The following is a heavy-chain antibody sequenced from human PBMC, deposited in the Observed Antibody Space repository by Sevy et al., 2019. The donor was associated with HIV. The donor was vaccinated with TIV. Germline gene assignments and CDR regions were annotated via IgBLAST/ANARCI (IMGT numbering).Heavy chain of an antibody. CDR2: ISHSGRT. J-gene: IGHJ4*02. CDR1: GGSVSNEAFR. D-gene: IGHD3-10*01. V-gene: IGHV4-61*08. Sequence: SETLSLTCAVSGGSVSNEAFRWSWIRQPLGKGLECIGYISHSGRTNYNPSLESRVSISVDTSKNQFSLKVNSLTAAETGVYYCARVYPGRDYLDSWGQGTLVTVSS. CDR3: ARVYPGRDYLDS.